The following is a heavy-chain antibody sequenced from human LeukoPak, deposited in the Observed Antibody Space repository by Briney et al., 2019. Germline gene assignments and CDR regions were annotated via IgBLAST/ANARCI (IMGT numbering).Heavy chain of an antibody. CDR3: ARDPMPVGWFDP. J-gene: IGHJ5*02. CDR2: IYYSGST. Sequence: PSETLSLTCTVSGGSISSYYWSWIRQPPGKGLEWIGYIYYSGSTNYNPSLKSRVTISVDTSKNQFSLKLSSVTAADTAVYYCARDPMPVGWFDPWGQGTLVTVSS. D-gene: IGHD2-2*01. CDR1: GGSISSYY. V-gene: IGHV4-59*12.